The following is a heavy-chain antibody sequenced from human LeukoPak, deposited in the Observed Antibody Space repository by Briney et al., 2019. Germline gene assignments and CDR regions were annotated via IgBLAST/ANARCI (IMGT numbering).Heavy chain of an antibody. CDR2: IKQDRSEK. D-gene: IGHD2-15*01. CDR1: GFTFSSYS. Sequence: GGSLRLSCAASGFTFSSYSMNWVRQAPGKGLEWVANIKQDRSEKYYVDSVKGRFTISRDNAKNSLYLQMNSLRAGDTAVYYCARDRGGGHMDVWGKGTTVTISS. J-gene: IGHJ6*03. V-gene: IGHV3-7*01. CDR3: ARDRGGGHMDV.